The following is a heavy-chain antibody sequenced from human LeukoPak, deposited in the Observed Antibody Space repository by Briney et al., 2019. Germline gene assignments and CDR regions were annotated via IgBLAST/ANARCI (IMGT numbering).Heavy chain of an antibody. D-gene: IGHD1-26*01. Sequence: GRSLRLSCAASGFTFSNFWMTWVRQPPGKGLEWVANIKQDGSEKYYVDSVKGRFTISRDSAKNSLYLQMNSLRAEDSAVYFCARARGSYSHDYWGQGTLVTVSS. V-gene: IGHV3-7*01. CDR2: IKQDGSEK. CDR3: ARARGSYSHDY. CDR1: GFTFSNFW. J-gene: IGHJ4*02.